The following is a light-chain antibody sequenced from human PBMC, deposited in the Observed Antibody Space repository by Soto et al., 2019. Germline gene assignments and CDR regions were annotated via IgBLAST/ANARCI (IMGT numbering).Light chain of an antibody. Sequence: QSALTQPASVSGSPGQSITLSCTGTSSDVGAYNYVSWYQQHPGKAPKLMIYDVSNRPSGVSNRFSGSKSGNTASLTISGLQAEDEADYYCSSYTSRSTLVFGGGTQLTVL. CDR3: SSYTSRSTLV. CDR1: SSDVGAYNY. V-gene: IGLV2-14*01. J-gene: IGLJ2*01. CDR2: DVS.